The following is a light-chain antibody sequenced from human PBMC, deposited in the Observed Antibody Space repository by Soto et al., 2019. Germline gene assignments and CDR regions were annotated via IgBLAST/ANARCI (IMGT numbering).Light chain of an antibody. J-gene: IGKJ4*01. CDR3: QKRSNWPLT. V-gene: IGKV3-11*01. Sequence: EIVLTQSPGTLSLSPGDGATLSCRASQSINSFLAWYQQRRGQAPRILIHGGSNRATGIPDRLSGSGSGTDFTLTISSLEPEDFAVYYCQKRSNWPLTXGGGTKVDIK. CDR2: GGS. CDR1: QSINSF.